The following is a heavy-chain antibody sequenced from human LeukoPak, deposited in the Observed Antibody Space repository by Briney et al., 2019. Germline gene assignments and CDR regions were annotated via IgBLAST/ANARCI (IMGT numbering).Heavy chain of an antibody. Sequence: ASVKVSCKASGYTFTSYGISWVRQAPGQGLEWMGWINTNTGNPTYAQGFTGRFVFSLDTSVSMAYLQISSLKAEDTAVYYCARDTRPRIAAGGPVPGIWGQGTLVTVSS. CDR2: INTNTGNP. CDR1: GYTFTSYG. CDR3: ARDTRPRIAAGGPVPGI. D-gene: IGHD6-13*01. V-gene: IGHV7-4-1*04. J-gene: IGHJ4*02.